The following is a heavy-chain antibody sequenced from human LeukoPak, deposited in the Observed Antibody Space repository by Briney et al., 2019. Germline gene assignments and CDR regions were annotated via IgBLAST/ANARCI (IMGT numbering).Heavy chain of an antibody. CDR2: IRAYNDDT. CDR1: GYTFTSYG. V-gene: IGHV1-18*01. Sequence: GASVKVSCKASGYTFTSYGINWVRQAPGQGLEWLGWIRAYNDDTNYEPKFQGRVIMTTDTSTNTAYMELRSLRSDDTAVYYCARDPLEYFDSSNHGHWGQGTLLTVSS. J-gene: IGHJ4*02. CDR3: ARDPLEYFDSSNHGH. D-gene: IGHD3-22*01.